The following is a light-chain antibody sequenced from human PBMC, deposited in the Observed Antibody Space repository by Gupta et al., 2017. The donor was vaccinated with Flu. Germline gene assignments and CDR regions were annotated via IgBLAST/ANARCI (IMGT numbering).Light chain of an antibody. Sequence: QSVLTQPPSASGTPGQRVIISCSGITSSIATGNVQWYQQPPGSAPRLLIYSNNQRPSGVPDRISGSKSGTSASLAISGLQPEDEADYFCAEWDDSLTAAVFGGGTKLTVL. CDR2: SNN. CDR1: TSSIATGN. CDR3: AEWDDSLTAAV. V-gene: IGLV1-44*01. J-gene: IGLJ3*02.